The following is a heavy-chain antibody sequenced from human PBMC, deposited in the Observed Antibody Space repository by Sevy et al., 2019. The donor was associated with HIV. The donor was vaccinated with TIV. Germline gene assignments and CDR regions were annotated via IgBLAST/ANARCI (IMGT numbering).Heavy chain of an antibody. V-gene: IGHV3-11*05. CDR3: ARDIRRHCGASLDY. CDR1: GFTFSDYY. J-gene: IGHJ4*02. D-gene: IGHD1-20*01. CDR2: ISGISTYT. Sequence: GGSLRLSCAASGFTFSDYYMSWIRQAPGKGLEWGSYISGISTYTKYADSVNHRFSISRDKAKNSLYLQMNSLRAEDTAVYDCARDIRRHCGASLDYWGQGTLVTVSS.